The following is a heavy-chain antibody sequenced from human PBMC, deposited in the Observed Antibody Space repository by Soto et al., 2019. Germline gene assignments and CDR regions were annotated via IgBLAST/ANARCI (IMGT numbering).Heavy chain of an antibody. CDR3: ARGRWGGYSSGWYKDWFDP. V-gene: IGHV3-30-3*01. CDR1: GFTFSSYA. Sequence: QVQLVESGGGVVQPGRSLRLSCAASGFTFSSYAMHWVRQAPGKGLEWVAVISYDGSNKYYADSVKGRFTISRDNSKNTLYLQMNSLRAEDTAVYYCARGRWGGYSSGWYKDWFDPWGQGTLVTVSS. D-gene: IGHD6-19*01. CDR2: ISYDGSNK. J-gene: IGHJ5*02.